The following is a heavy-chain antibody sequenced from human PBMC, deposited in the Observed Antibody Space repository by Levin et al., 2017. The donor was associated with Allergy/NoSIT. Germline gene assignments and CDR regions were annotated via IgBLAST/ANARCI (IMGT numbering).Heavy chain of an antibody. CDR2: IYSSGSA. D-gene: IGHD3-10*01. CDR1: GGSISSGSYY. J-gene: IGHJ4*02. Sequence: PSETLSLTCKVSGGSISSGSYYWSWIRQPAATGLEWIGRIYSSGSANYNPSLKSRVTISVDTSENQFSLKLSSVTAADTAVYYCARAEVGSEHWGQGTLVTVSS. V-gene: IGHV4-61*02. CDR3: ARAEVGSEH.